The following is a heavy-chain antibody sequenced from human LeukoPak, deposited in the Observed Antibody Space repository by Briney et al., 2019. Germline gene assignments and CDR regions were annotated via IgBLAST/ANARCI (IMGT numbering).Heavy chain of an antibody. CDR2: ISGSGSIT. CDR3: ARAPRYCSNGSCYFSAFDI. J-gene: IGHJ3*02. D-gene: IGHD2-15*01. Sequence: GGSLRLSCAASGFTFSNYAMSWVRQAPGKGLEWVSDISGSGSITYYADSVKGRFTISRDNSKNTLYLQMDSLRAEDTAVYYCARAPRYCSNGSCYFSAFDIWGQGTMLTVSS. V-gene: IGHV3-23*01. CDR1: GFTFSNYA.